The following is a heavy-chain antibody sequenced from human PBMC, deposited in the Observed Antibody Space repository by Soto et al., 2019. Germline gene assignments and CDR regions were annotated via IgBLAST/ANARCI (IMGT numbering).Heavy chain of an antibody. CDR2: IYPGGNT. CDR1: GFTVSSNH. D-gene: IGHD5-18*01. CDR3: ARGVDTAKAGY. J-gene: IGHJ4*02. V-gene: IGHV3-53*01. Sequence: VQLVESGGGLMQPGGSLRLSCAASGFTVSSNHMTWVRQAPGRGPEWVSTIYPGGNTYHADSVRGRFTISRDNSKNMLYLQMNSLRAEDTAVYYSARGVDTAKAGYWGQGTLVTVSS.